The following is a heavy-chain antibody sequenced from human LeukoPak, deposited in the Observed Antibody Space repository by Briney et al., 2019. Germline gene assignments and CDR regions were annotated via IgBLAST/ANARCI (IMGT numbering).Heavy chain of an antibody. D-gene: IGHD3-10*01. Sequence: GESLKISCKGSGYSFTSYWIGWVRQMPGKGLEWMGIIYPGDSDTRYSPSFQGQVTISADKSISTAYLQWSSLKASDTAMYYCARDVGGGLWFGELLGGYGMDVWGQGTTVTVSS. CDR3: ARDVGGGLWFGELLGGYGMDV. CDR1: GYSFTSYW. CDR2: IYPGDSDT. J-gene: IGHJ6*02. V-gene: IGHV5-51*01.